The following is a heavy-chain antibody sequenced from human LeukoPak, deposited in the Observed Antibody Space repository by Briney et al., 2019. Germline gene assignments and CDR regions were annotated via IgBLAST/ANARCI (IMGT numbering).Heavy chain of an antibody. CDR3: ARVGWGNVAAYPNWLDP. Sequence: SETLSLTCTVSGGSISSNSHYWGWIRQPPGTGLEWIANIFHNGNTAYNPSLKRRVTISIDTSQNQLSLRLSSATAADTAVYYCARVGWGNVAAYPNWLDPWGQGTVVTVSS. J-gene: IGHJ5*02. CDR1: GGSISSNSHY. V-gene: IGHV4-39*07. D-gene: IGHD3-16*01. CDR2: IFHNGNT.